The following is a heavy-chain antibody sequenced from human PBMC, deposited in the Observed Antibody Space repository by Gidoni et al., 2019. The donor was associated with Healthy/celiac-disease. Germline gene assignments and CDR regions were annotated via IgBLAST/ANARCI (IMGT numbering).Heavy chain of an antibody. CDR2: IRGSGGRT. Sequence: EVQLLAAGGGMVPPGGSLGLSCAAWGFTFSSYAMSWVRQAPGKGLAWVSAIRGSGGRTYYADSVKAPFPISRDNSKHTLYLQMNSLRAEDTAVYYCAKDILELGAFDLWGQGTMVTVSS. J-gene: IGHJ3*01. V-gene: IGHV3-23*01. CDR1: GFTFSSYA. CDR3: AKDILELGAFDL. D-gene: IGHD1-7*01.